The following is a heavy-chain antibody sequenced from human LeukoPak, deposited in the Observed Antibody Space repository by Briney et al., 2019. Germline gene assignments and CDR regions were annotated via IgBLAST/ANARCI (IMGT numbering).Heavy chain of an antibody. CDR3: ARHRGSYPSMPDY. J-gene: IGHJ4*02. CDR1: GYSFTSYW. D-gene: IGHD1-26*01. Sequence: GESLKISCKGSGYSFTSYWIGWVRQMPGKGLEWMGIIYPSDSDTRYSPSFQGQVTISADKSTSTAYLQWSSLKASDTAMYYCARHRGSYPSMPDYWGQGTLVTVSS. V-gene: IGHV5-51*01. CDR2: IYPSDSDT.